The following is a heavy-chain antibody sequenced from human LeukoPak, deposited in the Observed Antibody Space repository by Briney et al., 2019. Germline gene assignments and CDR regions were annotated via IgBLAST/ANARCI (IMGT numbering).Heavy chain of an antibody. Sequence: GGSLRLSCAASGFSFSSYAMSWVRQAPGKGLGWVSHISSSGASTYYADSVKGRFTISRDNSKNTLYLQMNSLRAEDTAIYYCMKKAVAGQNRWFDPWGQGTLVTVSS. CDR1: GFSFSSYA. V-gene: IGHV3-23*01. J-gene: IGHJ5*02. CDR2: ISSSGAST. CDR3: MKKAVAGQNRWFDP. D-gene: IGHD6-19*01.